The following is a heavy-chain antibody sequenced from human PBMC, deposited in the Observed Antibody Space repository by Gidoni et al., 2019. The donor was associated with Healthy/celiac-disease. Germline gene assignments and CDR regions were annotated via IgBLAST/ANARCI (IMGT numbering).Heavy chain of an antibody. CDR1: GGSISSDN. D-gene: IGHD4-17*01. V-gene: IGHV4-4*07. CDR3: ARDPHDYGDYEVPSAAFDI. J-gene: IGHJ3*02. Sequence: QVQLQEAGPGLVKPSETLALTCTVSGGSISSDNGSWIRQPAGKGLEWIGRLYTSGSTNYNPSLKRRVTMSVDTSKNQFSLTLSSVTAADTAVYYCARDPHDYGDYEVPSAAFDIWGQGTMVTVSS. CDR2: LYTSGST.